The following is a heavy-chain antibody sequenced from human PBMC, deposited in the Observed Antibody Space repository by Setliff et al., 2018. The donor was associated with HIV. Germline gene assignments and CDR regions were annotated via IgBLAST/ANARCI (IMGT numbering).Heavy chain of an antibody. J-gene: IGHJ4*02. D-gene: IGHD3-10*01. Sequence: SVKVSCKASGGTLNNLAISWVRQAPGQGLEWMGEFIPFFGTTNYAQKFQGRVSFTADASTNTAYMELSSLRPEDTAVFYCGRGKHYSSGSPPLYDSWGQGTLVTVSS. CDR2: FIPFFGTT. CDR1: GGTLNNLA. V-gene: IGHV1-69*13. CDR3: GRGKHYSSGSPPLYDS.